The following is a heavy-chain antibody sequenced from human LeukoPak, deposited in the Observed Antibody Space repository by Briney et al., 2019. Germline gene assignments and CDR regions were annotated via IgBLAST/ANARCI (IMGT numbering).Heavy chain of an antibody. CDR2: INRSGST. Sequence: PSETLSLTCAVYGGSFSGYYWSWIRQPPGKGLEWIGEINRSGSTNYNPSLKSRVNISVDTSKNQFSLKLKSVTAADTAVYYCARSYDFWTGYYDFWGLGALVTVSS. J-gene: IGHJ4*02. D-gene: IGHD3-3*01. CDR3: ARSYDFWTGYYDF. CDR1: GGSFSGYY. V-gene: IGHV4-34*01.